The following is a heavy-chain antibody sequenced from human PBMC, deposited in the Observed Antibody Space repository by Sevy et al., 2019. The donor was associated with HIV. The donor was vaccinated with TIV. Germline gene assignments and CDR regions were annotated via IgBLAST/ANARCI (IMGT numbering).Heavy chain of an antibody. Sequence: GGSLRLSCAAAGFIFNSHSMSWVRQAPGKGLEWVSTISGSGGYTYYADSVKGRFTISRGNSKNTVDLQMDSLRAEDTAVYYCTNRGVVIITGFDYWGQGTLVTVSS. D-gene: IGHD1-20*01. CDR3: TNRGVVIITGFDY. CDR2: ISGSGGYT. V-gene: IGHV3-23*01. J-gene: IGHJ4*02. CDR1: GFIFNSHS.